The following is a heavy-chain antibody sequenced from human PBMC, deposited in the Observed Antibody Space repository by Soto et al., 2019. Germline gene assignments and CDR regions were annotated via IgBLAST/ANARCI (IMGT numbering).Heavy chain of an antibody. V-gene: IGHV3-23*01. CDR3: AKEAAVVVVAATGFPDY. Sequence: GGSLRLSCAASGFTFSSYAMSWVRQAPGKGLEWVSAISVSGGSTYYADSVKGRFTISRDNSKNTLYLQMNSLRAEDTAVYYCAKEAAVVVVAATGFPDYWGQGTLVTVSS. D-gene: IGHD2-15*01. J-gene: IGHJ4*02. CDR2: ISVSGGST. CDR1: GFTFSSYA.